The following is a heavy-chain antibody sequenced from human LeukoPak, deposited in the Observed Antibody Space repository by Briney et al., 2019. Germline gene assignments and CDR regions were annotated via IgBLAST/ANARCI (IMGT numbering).Heavy chain of an antibody. Sequence: GGSLRLSCAASGFTFSDYYMSWVRQAPGKGLEWVSYISSASSYTSYADSVKGRFTISRDNAKNSLYLQMNSLRAEDTAVYYCARDRDVSGSWEANFDYWGQGTLVTVSS. D-gene: IGHD3-10*01. CDR1: GFTFSDYY. J-gene: IGHJ4*02. V-gene: IGHV3-11*05. CDR2: ISSASSYT. CDR3: ARDRDVSGSWEANFDY.